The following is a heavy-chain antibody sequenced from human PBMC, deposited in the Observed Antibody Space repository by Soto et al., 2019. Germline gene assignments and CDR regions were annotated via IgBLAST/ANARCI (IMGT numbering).Heavy chain of an antibody. V-gene: IGHV3-23*01. CDR2: IIGRGGST. Sequence: GGSLRLSCAASGFTFSSYAMSWVRQAPGKGLEGVSAIIGRGGSTYYADSVKGRFTISSDNSKNTLYLQMNSLRAEDTAVYYCAKSAPPLGYCSGGSCYYYYYGMDVWGQGTTVTVSS. D-gene: IGHD2-15*01. CDR1: GFTFSSYA. CDR3: AKSAPPLGYCSGGSCYYYYYGMDV. J-gene: IGHJ6*02.